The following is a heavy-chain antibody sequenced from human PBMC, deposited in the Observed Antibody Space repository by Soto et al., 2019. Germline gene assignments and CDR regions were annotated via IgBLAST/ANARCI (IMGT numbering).Heavy chain of an antibody. D-gene: IGHD6-13*01. J-gene: IGHJ5*02. CDR1: GFTFSSYG. Sequence: QVQLVESRGGVVQPGRSLRLSCAASGFTFSSYGMHWVRQAPGKGLEWVAVIWYDGSNKYYADSVKGRFTISRDNSKNTLYLQMNSLRAEDTAVYYCARDNSSSWYGQTNWFDPWGQGTLVTVSS. V-gene: IGHV3-33*01. CDR3: ARDNSSSWYGQTNWFDP. CDR2: IWYDGSNK.